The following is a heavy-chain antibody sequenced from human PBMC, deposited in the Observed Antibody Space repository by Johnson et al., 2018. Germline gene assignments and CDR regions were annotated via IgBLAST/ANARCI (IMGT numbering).Heavy chain of an antibody. Sequence: VQLQESGGGLVQPGRSLRLSCAASGFTFGDYALHWVRQAPGKGLEWVSGPSWHSGRIGYAGSVKGRFTCFRDNAKNSLYLQMNSLRAEDTAVYYWASVSLAGYFQHWGQGTLVTVSS. J-gene: IGHJ1*01. CDR3: ASVSLAGYFQH. CDR1: GFTFGDYA. CDR2: PSWHSGRI. D-gene: IGHD3-16*01. V-gene: IGHV3-9*01.